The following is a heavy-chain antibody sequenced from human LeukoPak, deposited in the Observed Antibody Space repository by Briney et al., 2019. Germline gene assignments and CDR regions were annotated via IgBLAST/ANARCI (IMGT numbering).Heavy chain of an antibody. CDR2: IIPILGIA. J-gene: IGHJ4*02. D-gene: IGHD2/OR15-2a*01. Sequence: ASVKVSCKASGGTSSSYTISWVRQAPGQALEWMGRIIPILGIANYAQKFQGRVTITADKSASTAYMELSSLRSEDTAVYYCARVSPDGYFDYWGQGALVTVSS. V-gene: IGHV1-69*02. CDR3: ARVSPDGYFDY. CDR1: GGTSSSYT.